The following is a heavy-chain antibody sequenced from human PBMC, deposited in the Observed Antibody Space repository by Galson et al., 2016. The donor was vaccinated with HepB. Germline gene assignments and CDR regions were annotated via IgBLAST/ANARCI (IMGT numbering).Heavy chain of an antibody. CDR1: GFSLSTSGVG. CDR2: IHGDDDK. D-gene: IGHD5-24*01. V-gene: IGHV2-5*02. CDR3: ARINRHGYNNYYFDY. Sequence: PALVKPTQTLTLTCTFSGFSLSTSGVGVGWIRQPPGKALEWLALIHGDDDKRYSPSLESRLTITKDTSKNQVVLTMTDMAPGDTARYYCARINRHGYNNYYFDYWGQGTLVSVAS. J-gene: IGHJ4*02.